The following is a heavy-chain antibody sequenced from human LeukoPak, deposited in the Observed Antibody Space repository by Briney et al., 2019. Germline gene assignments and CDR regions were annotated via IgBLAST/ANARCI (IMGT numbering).Heavy chain of an antibody. V-gene: IGHV1-18*01. CDR2: ISAYNGNT. J-gene: IGHJ6*02. CDR3: ARDQADSSSWPDYYYYGMDV. CDR1: GYTFTSYG. D-gene: IGHD6-13*01. Sequence: ASVKVSCKASGYTFTSYGISWVRQAPGQGLEWMGWISAYNGNTNYAQKLQGRVTMTTDTSTSTAYMELRSLRSDDTAVYYCARDQADSSSWPDYYYYGMDVWGQGTTVTVSS.